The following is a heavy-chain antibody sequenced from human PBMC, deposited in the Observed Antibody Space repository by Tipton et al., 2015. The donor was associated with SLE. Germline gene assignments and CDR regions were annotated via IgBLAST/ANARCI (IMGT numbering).Heavy chain of an antibody. CDR3: ATQPLGIDY. CDR2: ISPKSGVK. D-gene: IGHD6-13*01. V-gene: IGHV1-2*02. Sequence: QLVQSGAEVKKPGASVKVSCEASGYTFTDYYIHWVRQAPGQGLEWIGWISPKSGVKNYAQKFQGRVTLTIGTSITTAYMELSGLTSDDTAFYYCATQPLGIDYWGQGTLVTVST. J-gene: IGHJ4*02. CDR1: GYTFTDYY.